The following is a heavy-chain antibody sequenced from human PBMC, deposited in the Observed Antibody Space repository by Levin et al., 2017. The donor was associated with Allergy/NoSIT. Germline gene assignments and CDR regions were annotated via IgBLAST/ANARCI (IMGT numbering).Heavy chain of an antibody. J-gene: IGHJ4*02. Sequence: PSETLSLTCTVSGGSISSSSYYWGWIRQPPGKGLEWIGSIYYSGSTYYNPSLKSRVTISVDTSKNQFSLKLSSVTAADTAVYYCARWVVVVPAAMRGVDYWGQGTLVTVSS. V-gene: IGHV4-39*01. CDR2: IYYSGST. CDR1: GGSISSSSYY. CDR3: ARWVVVVPAAMRGVDY. D-gene: IGHD2-2*01.